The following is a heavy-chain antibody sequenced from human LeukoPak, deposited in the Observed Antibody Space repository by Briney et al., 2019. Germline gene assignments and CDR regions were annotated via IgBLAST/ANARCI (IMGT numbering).Heavy chain of an antibody. CDR2: IRYDGSNK. V-gene: IGHV3-30*02. CDR3: ARAGITGTGW. CDR1: GFTFSSYG. J-gene: IGHJ4*02. D-gene: IGHD1-20*01. Sequence: PGRSLRLSCAASGFTFSSYGMHWVRQAPGKGLEWVAFIRYDGSNKYYADSVKGRFTISRDNSKNTLYLQMNSLRAEDTAVYYCARAGITGTGWWGQGTLVTVSS.